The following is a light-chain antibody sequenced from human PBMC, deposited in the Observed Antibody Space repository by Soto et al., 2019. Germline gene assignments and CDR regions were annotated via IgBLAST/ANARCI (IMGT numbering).Light chain of an antibody. CDR3: QQYDNLPLLT. CDR2: DAS. Sequence: IQMTQSPSSLSASVGDRVTITCQASQDITNYLNWYQQKPGKAPKLLIYDASHLETGVPSRFSGSGSGTDFTFTISSLQPEDFGTYYCQQYDNLPLLTFGGGTRVEIK. CDR1: QDITNY. V-gene: IGKV1-33*01. J-gene: IGKJ4*01.